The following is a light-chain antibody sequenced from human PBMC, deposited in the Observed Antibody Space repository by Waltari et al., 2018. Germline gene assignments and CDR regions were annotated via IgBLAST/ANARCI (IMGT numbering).Light chain of an antibody. Sequence: SYGLTQPPSVSVSPGQTAKINCPGDVLPRQYAAWYRQRPGQAPIMLIYKDIERPSGIPERFSGSSSGTTVTLTISGVQAEDDGDYFCQSTDTNSGTRVFGSGTKVNVL. CDR3: QSTDTNSGTRV. V-gene: IGLV3-25*03. CDR2: KDI. J-gene: IGLJ1*01. CDR1: VLPRQY.